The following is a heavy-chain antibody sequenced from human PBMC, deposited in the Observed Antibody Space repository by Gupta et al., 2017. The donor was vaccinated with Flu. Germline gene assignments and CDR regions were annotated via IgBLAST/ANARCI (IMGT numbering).Heavy chain of an antibody. CDR3: ATSIPPPYYYDSSGT. V-gene: IGHV1-24*01. CDR2: FDPEDGET. D-gene: IGHD3-22*01. CDR1: TELS. J-gene: IGHJ5*02. Sequence: TELSMHWVRQAPGKGLEWMGGFDPEDGETIYAQKIQGRVTMTEDTSTDTAYMELSSLRSEDTAVYYCATSIPPPYYYDSSGTWGQGTLVTVSS.